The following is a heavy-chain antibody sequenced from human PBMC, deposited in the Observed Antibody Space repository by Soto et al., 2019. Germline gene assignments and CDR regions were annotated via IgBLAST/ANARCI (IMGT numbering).Heavy chain of an antibody. J-gene: IGHJ4*02. CDR1: GFTVSSKY. D-gene: IGHD2-21*01. CDR2: IYSDGST. Sequence: GGSLRLSCAASGFTVSSKYMSWVRQAPGKGLEWVSVIYSDGSTYYADSVKGRFTISRDNSKNTLYLQMNSLRAEDTAVYYCATERGPTYYFDYWGQGTRVTVPQ. V-gene: IGHV3-53*01. CDR3: ATERGPTYYFDY.